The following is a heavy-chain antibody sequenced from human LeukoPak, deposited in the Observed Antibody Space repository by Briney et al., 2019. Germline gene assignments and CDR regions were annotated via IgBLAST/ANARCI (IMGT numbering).Heavy chain of an antibody. D-gene: IGHD3-9*01. CDR2: ISFDGTIK. V-gene: IGHV3-30*04. CDR3: AGDLRPPEGEALRYFDWFNYYYYGMDV. Sequence: GGSLRLSCAASKFTFSSYAMHWVRRAPGKGLEWVAFISFDGTIKYYADSVKGRFTISRDNSKNTLYLQMNSLRAEDTAVYYCAGDLRPPEGEALRYFDWFNYYYYGMDVWGQGTTVTVSS. J-gene: IGHJ6*02. CDR1: KFTFSSYA.